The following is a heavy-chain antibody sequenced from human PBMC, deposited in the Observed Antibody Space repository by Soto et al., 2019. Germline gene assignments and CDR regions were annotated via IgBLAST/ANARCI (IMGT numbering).Heavy chain of an antibody. D-gene: IGHD3-22*01. CDR3: AKDFSTYYYDSSGYGPLDY. V-gene: IGHV3-23*01. CDR1: GFTFSSYA. Sequence: GGSLRLSCAASGFTFSSYAMSWVRQAPGKGLEWVSAISGSGGSTYYADSVKGRFTISRDNSKNTLYLQMNSLRAEDTAVYYCAKDFSTYYYDSSGYGPLDYRGQGTPVTVSA. CDR2: ISGSGGST. J-gene: IGHJ4*02.